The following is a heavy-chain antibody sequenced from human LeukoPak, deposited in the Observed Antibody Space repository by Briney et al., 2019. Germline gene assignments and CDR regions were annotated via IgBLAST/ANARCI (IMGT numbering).Heavy chain of an antibody. D-gene: IGHD2-21*01. V-gene: IGHV1-8*01. CDR3: ARVVMKAFYYYYMDV. CDR2: MNPTSGDT. CDR1: GYTFSDYD. J-gene: IGHJ6*03. Sequence: ASVKVSCKASGYTFSDYDVNWVRQAPGQGLEWMGWMNPTSGDTGYAQKFQGRVTMTRSMSRNTAYMELSGLRSEDTAVYFCARVVMKAFYYYYMDVWGKGTTISISS.